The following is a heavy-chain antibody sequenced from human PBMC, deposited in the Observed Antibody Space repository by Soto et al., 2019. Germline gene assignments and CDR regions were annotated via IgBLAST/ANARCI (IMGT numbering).Heavy chain of an antibody. CDR1: GGSFKSGSYS. D-gene: IGHD3-3*01. Sequence: QVQLQESGPGLVKPSETLSLTCTVSGGSFKSGSYSWSWIRQPPGKGLEWIGYVYHTGRTSYNPSLRSRVSISMDTPKNQCSLNLDSVTAADTAVYFCARDFAYFDSWGQGTLVTVSS. CDR2: VYHTGRT. CDR3: ARDFAYFDS. J-gene: IGHJ4*02. V-gene: IGHV4-61*01.